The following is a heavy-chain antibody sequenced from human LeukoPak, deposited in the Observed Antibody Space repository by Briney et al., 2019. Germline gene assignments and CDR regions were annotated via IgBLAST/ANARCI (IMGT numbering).Heavy chain of an antibody. CDR1: GFTFSSYG. Sequence: PGGSLRLSCAASGFTFSSYGMHWVRQAPGKGLEWVAFIRYDGSGKYYGDSVKSRFTISRDNAKNSLYLQMNSLRAEDTAVYYCARGLKTFRGYMDVWGKGTTVTVSS. J-gene: IGHJ6*03. D-gene: IGHD3-16*01. V-gene: IGHV3-30*02. CDR3: ARGLKTFRGYMDV. CDR2: IRYDGSGK.